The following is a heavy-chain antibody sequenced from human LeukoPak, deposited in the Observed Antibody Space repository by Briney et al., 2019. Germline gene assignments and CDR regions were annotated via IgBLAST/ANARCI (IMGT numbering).Heavy chain of an antibody. CDR3: VRHLATSGSYPLDY. D-gene: IGHD2-15*01. Sequence: GGSLRLSCAASGFTFTDYAMSWVRQAPGTGLEWVSAISGIANAIFYASSVKGRFTISRDNSRDALSLQMSSLRAEDTAVYYCVRHLATSGSYPLDYWGQGTLVTVSS. J-gene: IGHJ4*02. CDR1: GFTFTDYA. CDR2: ISGIANAI. V-gene: IGHV3-23*01.